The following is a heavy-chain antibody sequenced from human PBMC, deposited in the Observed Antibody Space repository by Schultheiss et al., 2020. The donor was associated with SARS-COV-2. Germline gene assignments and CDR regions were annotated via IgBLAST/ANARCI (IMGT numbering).Heavy chain of an antibody. V-gene: IGHV4-4*07. Sequence: SETLSLTCIVSGGSISSYYWSWIRQPAGKGLEYIGRIYNTGSTNYNPSLKSRVTISVDTSKNQFSLKLSSVTAADTAVYYCATSKGTYCSSTSCYFPRYFDYWGQGTLVTVSS. J-gene: IGHJ4*02. CDR3: ATSKGTYCSSTSCYFPRYFDY. CDR2: IYNTGST. CDR1: GGSISSYY. D-gene: IGHD2-2*01.